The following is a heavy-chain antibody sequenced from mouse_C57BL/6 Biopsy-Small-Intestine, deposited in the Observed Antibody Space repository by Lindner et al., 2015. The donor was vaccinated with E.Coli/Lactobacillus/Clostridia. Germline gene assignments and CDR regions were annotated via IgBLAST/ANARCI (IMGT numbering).Heavy chain of an antibody. J-gene: IGHJ3*01. Sequence: VQLQESGAEVVKPGASVKLSCTGSGFNIKDYYIHWVRQRTEQGLEWLGRVDPEDDETKYAPKFQGMATITADTSSNTAYLQLSSLTSEDTAVYYCAPGFAYWGQGTLVTVSA. V-gene: IGHV14-2*01. CDR1: GFNIKDYY. CDR3: APGFAY. CDR2: VDPEDDET.